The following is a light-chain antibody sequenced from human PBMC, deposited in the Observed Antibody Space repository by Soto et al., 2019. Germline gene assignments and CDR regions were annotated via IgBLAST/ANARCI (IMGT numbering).Light chain of an antibody. V-gene: IGLV1-51*01. CDR3: GTWDSSLSAVV. CDR2: DNN. Sequence: QSVLTQPPSVSAAPGQKVTISCSGSSSNIGNNYVSWYQQLPGTAPKLLIHDNNKRPSGIPDRFSGSKSDTSATLGITGLQTGDEADYYCGTWDSSLSAVVIGGGTKLTVL. J-gene: IGLJ2*01. CDR1: SSNIGNNY.